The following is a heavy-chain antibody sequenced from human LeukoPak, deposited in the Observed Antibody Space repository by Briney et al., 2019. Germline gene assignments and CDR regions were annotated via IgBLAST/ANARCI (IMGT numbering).Heavy chain of an antibody. CDR1: GGTFSSYT. CDR3: ARSKVGATSTFDY. CDR2: ISAYNGNT. Sequence: SVKVSCKASGGTFSSYTISWVRQAPGQGLEWMGWISAYNGNTNYAQKLQGRVTMTTDTSTSTAYMELRSLRSDDTAVYYCARSKVGATSTFDYWGQGTLVTVSS. J-gene: IGHJ4*02. D-gene: IGHD1-26*01. V-gene: IGHV1-18*01.